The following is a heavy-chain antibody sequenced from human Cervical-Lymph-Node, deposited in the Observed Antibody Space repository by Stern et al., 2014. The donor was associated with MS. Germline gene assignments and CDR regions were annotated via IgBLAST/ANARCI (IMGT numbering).Heavy chain of an antibody. CDR3: ARGGGLVGYFDY. D-gene: IGHD1-26*01. CDR2: ITPVLGTT. Sequence: QVQQVQSGAEVKKSRSSVKVSCKASGDTFSSYAINCVLQVPGQGLEWMGGITPVLGTTSYAQKFQGRVTITADKSANTAYMDLMTLRSEDTAVYYCARGGGLVGYFDYWGQGTLVSVSS. V-gene: IGHV1-69*06. CDR1: GDTFSSYA. J-gene: IGHJ4*02.